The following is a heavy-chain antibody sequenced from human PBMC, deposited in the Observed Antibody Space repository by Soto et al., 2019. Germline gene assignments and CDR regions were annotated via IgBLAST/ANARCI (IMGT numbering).Heavy chain of an antibody. CDR3: AKDSMGDFYGMDI. CDR2: ISFDGSKK. D-gene: IGHD1-26*01. J-gene: IGHJ6*01. Sequence: QPGGSLRLSCAASGFTFSSFGMHWVRQAPGKGLEWVAVISFDGSKKYYADSVKGRFTISRDNSKNTLFLQMNSLRAEDTAVYYCAKDSMGDFYGMDILCQETSVKVSS. CDR1: GFTFSSFG. V-gene: IGHV3-30*18.